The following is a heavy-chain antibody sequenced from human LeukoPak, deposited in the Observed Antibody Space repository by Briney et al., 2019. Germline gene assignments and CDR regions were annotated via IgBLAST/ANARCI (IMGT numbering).Heavy chain of an antibody. V-gene: IGHV4-30-2*01. CDR1: GGSISSGGYY. D-gene: IGHD1-26*01. Sequence: PSETLSLTCTVSGGSISSGGYYWSWIRQPPGKGLEWIGYIYHSGSTYYNPSLKSRVTMSVDTSKNQFSLKLSSVTAADTAVYYCARDIFVGSGDAFDIWGQGTMVTVSS. J-gene: IGHJ3*02. CDR2: IYHSGST. CDR3: ARDIFVGSGDAFDI.